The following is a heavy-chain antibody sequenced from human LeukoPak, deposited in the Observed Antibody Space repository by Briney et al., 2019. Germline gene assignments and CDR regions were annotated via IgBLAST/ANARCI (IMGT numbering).Heavy chain of an antibody. CDR3: ARARGSIARLPWFDP. Sequence: SETLSLTCAVYGGSFSGYYWSWIRQPPGKGLEWIGEINHSGSTNYNPSLKSRVTISVDTSKNQFSLKLSSVTAADTAVYYCARARGSIARLPWFDPWGQGTLVTVSS. V-gene: IGHV4-34*01. J-gene: IGHJ5*02. D-gene: IGHD6-6*01. CDR2: INHSGST. CDR1: GGSFSGYY.